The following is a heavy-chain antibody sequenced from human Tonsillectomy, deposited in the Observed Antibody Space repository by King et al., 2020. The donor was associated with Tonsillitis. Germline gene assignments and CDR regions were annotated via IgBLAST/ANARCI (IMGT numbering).Heavy chain of an antibody. CDR2: ISSSGGNT. CDR1: GFTFNDYA. D-gene: IGHD3-3*01. Sequence: VQLVQSGGGLVQPGGSLRLSCAASGFTFNDYAMSWVRQAPGKGLEWVSTISSSGGNTYYADSVKCRFTISRDNSKNTLYLQMNSLRAEDTAVYYCAKTNYDFWSGFTAGAFDVWGQGTMVTVSS. J-gene: IGHJ3*01. V-gene: IGHV3-23*04. CDR3: AKTNYDFWSGFTAGAFDV.